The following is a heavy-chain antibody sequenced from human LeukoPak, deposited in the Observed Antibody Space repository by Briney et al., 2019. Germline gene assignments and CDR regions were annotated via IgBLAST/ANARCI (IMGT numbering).Heavy chain of an antibody. CDR1: GFTFSKYI. CDR3: ARDFLD. D-gene: IGHD2/OR15-2a*01. V-gene: IGHV3-21*01. J-gene: IGHJ4*02. CDR2: ISGISRYI. Sequence: GGSLRLSCATSGFTFSKYIMNWVRQSPGKGLEWVSSISGISRYIYYTDSVQGRFTNSRDNAKNSVHLQMNDLRVEDTAVYYCARDFLDWGQGILVTVSS.